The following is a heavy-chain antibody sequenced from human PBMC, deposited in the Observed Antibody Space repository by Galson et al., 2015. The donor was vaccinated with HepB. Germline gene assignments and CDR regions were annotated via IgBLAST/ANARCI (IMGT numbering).Heavy chain of an antibody. CDR3: ARAVKVLWNVPNYFDY. CDR2: INPNSGGT. J-gene: IGHJ4*02. D-gene: IGHD1-1*01. Sequence: SVKVSCKASGYTFTGYYMHWVRQAPGQGLEWMGWINPNSGGTNYAQKFQGRVTMTRDTSISTAYMELSRLRSDDTAVYYCARAVKVLWNVPNYFDYWGQGTLVTVSS. CDR1: GYTFTGYY. V-gene: IGHV1-2*02.